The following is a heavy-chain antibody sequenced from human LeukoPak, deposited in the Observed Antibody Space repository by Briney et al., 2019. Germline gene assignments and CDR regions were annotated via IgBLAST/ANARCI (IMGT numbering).Heavy chain of an antibody. V-gene: IGHV3-21*01. J-gene: IGHJ5*02. Sequence: GGSLRLSCAASGFTFSSYSMNWVRQAPGKGLEWVSSISSSSSYIYYADSVKGRFTISRDNAKNSLYLQMNSLRAEDTAVYYCARTSYYDSTRGDWFDPWGQGTLVTVSS. CDR3: ARTSYYDSTRGDWFDP. CDR2: ISSSSSYI. CDR1: GFTFSSYS. D-gene: IGHD3-22*01.